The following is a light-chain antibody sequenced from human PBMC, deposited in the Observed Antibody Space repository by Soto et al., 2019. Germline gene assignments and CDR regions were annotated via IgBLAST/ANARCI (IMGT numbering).Light chain of an antibody. V-gene: IGKV3-11*01. CDR1: QSVSHF. J-gene: IGKJ4*01. CDR3: QQRTDWPT. CDR2: DTS. Sequence: EIVLTQSPATLSLSPGESATLSCRASQSVSHFLAWYQQKPGQAPRLLIYDTSSRAPGIPGRFSGSGSGTDFTLTIDILEPAYAAVYYCQQRTDWPTFGGGTKVEI.